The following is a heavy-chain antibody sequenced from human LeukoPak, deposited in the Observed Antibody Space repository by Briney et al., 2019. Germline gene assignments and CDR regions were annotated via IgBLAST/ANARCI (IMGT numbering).Heavy chain of an antibody. CDR3: AKGGGATMIVVVISPFDY. V-gene: IGHV3-23*01. CDR2: ISGSGGST. D-gene: IGHD3-22*01. Sequence: GGSLRLSCAASGFTFSSYAMSWVRRAPGKGLEWASAISGSGGSTYYADSVKGRFTISRDNSKNTLYLQMNSLRAEDTAVYYCAKGGGATMIVVVISPFDYWGQGTLVTVSS. J-gene: IGHJ4*02. CDR1: GFTFSSYA.